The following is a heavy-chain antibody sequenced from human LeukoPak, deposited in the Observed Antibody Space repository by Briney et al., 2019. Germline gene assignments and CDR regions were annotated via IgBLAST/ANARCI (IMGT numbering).Heavy chain of an antibody. Sequence: EASVKVSCKASGYTFTSYDINWVRQAPGQGLEWMGWININTGNPTYAQGFTGRFVFSLDTSVSTSYLQISSLKAEDTAVYYCARAYYYDSSGYYYNSELFDYWGQGTLVTVSS. CDR1: GYTFTSYD. CDR2: ININTGNP. J-gene: IGHJ4*02. V-gene: IGHV7-4-1*02. CDR3: ARAYYYDSSGYYYNSELFDY. D-gene: IGHD3-22*01.